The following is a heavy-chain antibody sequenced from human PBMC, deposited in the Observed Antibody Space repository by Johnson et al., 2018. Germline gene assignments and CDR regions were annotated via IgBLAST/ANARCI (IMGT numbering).Heavy chain of an antibody. Sequence: EVQLVESGGGVVQPGRSLRLSCAASGFTFSSYSMNWVRQAPGKGLEWVSSISSSSSYIYYADSVKGRFTISRDNAKNSLYLQMNSLRAEDTALYYCAKDNTAMEDYYYYMDVWGKGTTVTVSS. D-gene: IGHD5-18*01. J-gene: IGHJ6*03. CDR3: AKDNTAMEDYYYYMDV. CDR2: ISSSSSYI. V-gene: IGHV3-21*04. CDR1: GFTFSSYS.